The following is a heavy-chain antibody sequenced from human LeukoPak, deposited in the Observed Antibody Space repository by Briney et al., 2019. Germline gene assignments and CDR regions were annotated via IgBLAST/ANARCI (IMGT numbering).Heavy chain of an antibody. J-gene: IGHJ4*02. CDR2: INDSGTT. CDR1: SEFFSGYY. CDR3: ARLPLGAFGEVLNFDC. V-gene: IGHV4-34*01. D-gene: IGHD3-10*01. Sequence: SETLSLTCGVSSEFFSGYYWGWIRQPPGKGLEWIGDINDSGTTKYNPTLKGRVTISIDTSKKEFSLKVRSVTAADTAVYYCARLPLGAFGEVLNFDCWGQGTLVTVSS.